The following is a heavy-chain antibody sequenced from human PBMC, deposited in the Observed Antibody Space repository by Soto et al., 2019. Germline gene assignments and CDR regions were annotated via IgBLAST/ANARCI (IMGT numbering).Heavy chain of an antibody. CDR3: AIGEGGSCYSGMDV. CDR1: GFTFSSYA. Sequence: VQVLESGGGLVQPGGSLRLSCAASGFTFSSYAVNWVRQAPGTGLEWVSALSGGGSGTFYADSVKGRFTLARDNSKNTLYLPMHSLRAEHAAVYYCAIGEGGSCYSGMDVWGHGTPVTVSS. D-gene: IGHD2-15*01. J-gene: IGHJ6*02. CDR2: LSGGGSGT. V-gene: IGHV3-23*01.